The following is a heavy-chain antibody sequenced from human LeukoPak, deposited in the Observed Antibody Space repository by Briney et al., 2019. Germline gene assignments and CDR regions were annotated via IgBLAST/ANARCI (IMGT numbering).Heavy chain of an antibody. J-gene: IGHJ4*02. CDR3: ARENTGYFDY. D-gene: IGHD1-1*01. CDR1: RFTFSYYA. CDR2: ISYDGSHK. Sequence: GRSLRLFCAAPRFTFSYYAMHWVRQAPGKGLEWVAIISYDGSHKSYACSVRGRFTISRDNSRNTLYLQMNSLRAEDTAVYYCARENTGYFDYWGQGTLVPVSS. V-gene: IGHV3-30-3*01.